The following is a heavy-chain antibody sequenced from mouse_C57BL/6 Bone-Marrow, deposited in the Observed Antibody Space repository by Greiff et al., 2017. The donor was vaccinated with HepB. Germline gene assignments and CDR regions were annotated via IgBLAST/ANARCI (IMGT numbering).Heavy chain of an antibody. CDR1: GYTFTSYW. Sequence: EVQRVESGTVLARPGASVKMSCKTSGYTFTSYWMHWVKQRPGQGLEWIGAIYPGNSDTSYNQKFKGKAKLTAVTSASTAYMELSSLTNEDSAVYYCTTDYYSSSDWYFDVWGTGTTVTVSS. V-gene: IGHV1-5*01. CDR3: TTDYYSSSDWYFDV. D-gene: IGHD1-1*01. CDR2: IYPGNSDT. J-gene: IGHJ1*03.